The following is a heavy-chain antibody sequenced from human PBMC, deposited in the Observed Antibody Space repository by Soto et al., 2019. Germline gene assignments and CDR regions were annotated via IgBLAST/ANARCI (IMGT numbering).Heavy chain of an antibody. CDR1: GYSISSDYY. CDR3: ARAPRGNQPYYFDY. J-gene: IGHJ4*02. V-gene: IGHV4-38-2*01. Sequence: SETLSLTCAVSGYSISSDYYWGWIRQPPGKGLEWIGTIYHSGGTYYNPSLKSRVTISVDTSKNQFSLKLSSVTAADTAVHYCARAPRGNQPYYFDYWGQGALVTVSS. D-gene: IGHD1-26*01. CDR2: IYHSGGT.